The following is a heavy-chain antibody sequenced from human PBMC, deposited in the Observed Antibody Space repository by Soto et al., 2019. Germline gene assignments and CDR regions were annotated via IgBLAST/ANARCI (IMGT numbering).Heavy chain of an antibody. D-gene: IGHD6-13*01. CDR2: IYSGGST. V-gene: IGHV3-53*02. CDR1: GFTVSSNY. J-gene: IGHJ4*02. Sequence: EVQLVETGGGLIQPGGSLRLSCAASGFTVSSNYMSWVRQAPGKGLEWVSVIYSGGSTYYADSVKGRFTISRDNSKNTLYLHMNSLRAEHTAVYYCARGRIAAAGGDYFDYWGQGTLVTVSS. CDR3: ARGRIAAAGGDYFDY.